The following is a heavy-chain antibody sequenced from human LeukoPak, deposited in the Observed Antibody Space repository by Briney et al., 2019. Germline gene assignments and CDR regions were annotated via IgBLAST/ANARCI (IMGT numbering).Heavy chain of an antibody. CDR3: AREPLDY. J-gene: IGHJ4*02. CDR2: ISTASSTI. CDR1: GFTFSSFG. Sequence: GGSLRLSCAASGFTFSSFGMNWVRRAPGKGLEWVSYISTASSTIYYADSVKGRFTISRDNAKNSLYLQMNGLRADDTAVFYCAREPLDYWGQGTLVTVSS. V-gene: IGHV3-48*01.